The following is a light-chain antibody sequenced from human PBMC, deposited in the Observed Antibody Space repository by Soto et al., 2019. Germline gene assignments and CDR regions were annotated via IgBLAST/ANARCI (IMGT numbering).Light chain of an antibody. CDR1: QTVSGSY. Sequence: EIVFTQSPGTLSLSPGERATLSCRASQTVSGSYVAWYQQKPGQTPRLLIYGASSRATGIPDRFSGSGSGTDFTLTISRLEPEDFAVYHCQQYGDSPLTFGGGTKVDIK. J-gene: IGKJ4*01. V-gene: IGKV3-20*01. CDR3: QQYGDSPLT. CDR2: GAS.